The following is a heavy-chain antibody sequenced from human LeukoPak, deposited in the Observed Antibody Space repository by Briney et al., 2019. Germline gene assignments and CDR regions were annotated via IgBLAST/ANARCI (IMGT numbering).Heavy chain of an antibody. CDR2: IYPGDSDI. D-gene: IGHD1-14*01. CDR3: ARREDNGSLDY. J-gene: IGHJ4*02. CDR1: GYSFTSYW. V-gene: IGHV5-51*01. Sequence: GESLKISCKGSGYSFTSYWIGWVRQMPGKGLEWIGIIYPGDSDIRYSPSFQGQVTISADKSISTAYLHWSSLKASDTAMYYCARREDNGSLDYWGQGTLVTVSS.